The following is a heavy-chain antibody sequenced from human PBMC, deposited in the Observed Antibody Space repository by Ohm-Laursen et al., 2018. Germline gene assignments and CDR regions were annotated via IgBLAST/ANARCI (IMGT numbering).Heavy chain of an antibody. V-gene: IGHV3-33*01. Sequence: SLRLSCAASGFTFRNYGMHWVRQAPGKGLEWVAVIWYDGSNKYYADSVKGRFTFSRDNSKNTLLLQMNSLRAEDTAIYYCARDRGGSHYVDYWGQGTLVTVSS. D-gene: IGHD1-26*01. CDR1: GFTFRNYG. CDR2: IWYDGSNK. J-gene: IGHJ4*02. CDR3: ARDRGGSHYVDY.